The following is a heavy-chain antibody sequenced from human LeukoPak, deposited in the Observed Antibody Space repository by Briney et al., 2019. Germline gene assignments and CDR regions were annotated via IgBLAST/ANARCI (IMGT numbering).Heavy chain of an antibody. J-gene: IGHJ6*02. CDR3: AKDSRYFDWFYYGMDV. V-gene: IGHV3-30*18. D-gene: IGHD3-9*01. CDR1: GFTFSSYG. Sequence: PGRSLRLSCAASGFTFSSYGMRWVRQAPGKGLEWVAVISYDGSNKYYADSVKGRFTISRDNSKNTLYLQMNSLRAEDTAVYYCAKDSRYFDWFYYGMDVWGQGTTVTVSS. CDR2: ISYDGSNK.